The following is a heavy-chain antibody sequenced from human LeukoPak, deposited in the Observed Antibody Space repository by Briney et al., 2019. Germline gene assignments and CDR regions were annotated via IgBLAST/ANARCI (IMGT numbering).Heavy chain of an antibody. Sequence: GGSLRLSCAASGFTFSNSVMTWVRQAPGKGLEWVSGISGGGSRYYADSVKGRITISRDNSKNTLHLQMNSLRAEDTAVYYCARYGSGSPFDYWGQGTLVTVSS. CDR2: ISGGGSR. V-gene: IGHV3-23*01. J-gene: IGHJ4*02. CDR3: ARYGSGSPFDY. CDR1: GFTFSNSV. D-gene: IGHD3-10*01.